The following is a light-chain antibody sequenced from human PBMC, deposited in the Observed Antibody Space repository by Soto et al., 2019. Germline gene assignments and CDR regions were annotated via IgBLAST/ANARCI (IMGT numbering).Light chain of an antibody. Sequence: EIVLTQSPGTLSLSPGERATLSCRASQSVSSSYLAWYQQKPGQAPRLLIYGASSRATGIPDRFSGSGSGTDFTLTISRLGPEDFAVYYCQQYGSSPQKTFGQGTKVEIK. CDR1: QSVSSSY. CDR3: QQYGSSPQKT. J-gene: IGKJ1*01. CDR2: GAS. V-gene: IGKV3-20*01.